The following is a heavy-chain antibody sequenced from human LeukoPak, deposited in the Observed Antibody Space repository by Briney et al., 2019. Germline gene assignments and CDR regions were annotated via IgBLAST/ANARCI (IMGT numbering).Heavy chain of an antibody. CDR1: GFTFISYA. V-gene: IGHV3-30*04. D-gene: IGHD1-26*01. CDR2: ISFHGTDT. Sequence: PGGPLRLSCAASGFTFISYAIHWVRQAPGKGLEWVAVISFHGTDTFYADSVKGRFTISRDNAKNSLYLQMNSLRAEDTAVYYCARSYSGSSLNWFDPWGQGTLVTVSS. CDR3: ARSYSGSSLNWFDP. J-gene: IGHJ5*02.